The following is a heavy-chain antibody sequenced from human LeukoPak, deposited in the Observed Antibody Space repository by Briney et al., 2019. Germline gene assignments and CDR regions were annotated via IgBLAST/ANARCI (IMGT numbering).Heavy chain of an antibody. J-gene: IGHJ1*01. Sequence: ASVKVSCKASGYTFTTYDINWVRQATGQGLQWMGWINPNSGNTGYAQKFQGRITITRDTSISTVYMELSSLRSEDTAVYYCARGPPTAQYFQHWGQGTLVTVSS. D-gene: IGHD1-1*01. CDR2: INPNSGNT. V-gene: IGHV1-8*03. CDR3: ARGPPTAQYFQH. CDR1: GYTFTTYD.